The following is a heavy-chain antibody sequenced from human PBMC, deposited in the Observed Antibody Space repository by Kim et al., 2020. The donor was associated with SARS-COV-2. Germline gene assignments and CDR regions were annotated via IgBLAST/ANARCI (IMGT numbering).Heavy chain of an antibody. Sequence: ASVKVSCKASGYTFTGYYMHWVRQAPGQGLEWMGLINPNSGGTNYAQKFQGRVTMTRDTSINTAYMELSSLRSDDTAVYFCARGDWTSASSSVDYWGQGTLVTVSS. CDR3: ARGDWTSASSSVDY. D-gene: IGHD2-2*01. J-gene: IGHJ4*02. V-gene: IGHV1-2*02. CDR2: INPNSGGT. CDR1: GYTFTGYY.